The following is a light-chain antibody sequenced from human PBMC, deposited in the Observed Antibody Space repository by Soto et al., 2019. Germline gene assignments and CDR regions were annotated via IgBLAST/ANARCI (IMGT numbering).Light chain of an antibody. Sequence: VQTHSPPTLSVAAGETATLCSRASQGLTTKLAWYQQKPGQAPRLLIYGASTRATGIPAMFSGSGSGTEFTLTISSLEPEDFAVYYCQQRSNWPLTFGGGAWWIS. V-gene: IGKV3-15*01. CDR2: GAS. J-gene: IGKJ4*01. CDR3: QQRSNWPLT. CDR1: QGLTTK.